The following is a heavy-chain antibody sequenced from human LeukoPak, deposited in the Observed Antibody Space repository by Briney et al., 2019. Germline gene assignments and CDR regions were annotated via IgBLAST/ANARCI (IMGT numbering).Heavy chain of an antibody. V-gene: IGHV1-69*05. CDR1: GGTFSSYA. Sequence: ASVKVSCKASGGTFSSYAISWVRQAPGQGLEWMGRIIPIFGTANYAQKFQGRVTITTDESTGTAYMELSSLRSEDTAVYYCARDHGYYDFWSGYQYDGAGRSYYYYMDVWGKGTTVTVSS. CDR3: ARDHGYYDFWSGYQYDGAGRSYYYYMDV. J-gene: IGHJ6*03. CDR2: IIPIFGTA. D-gene: IGHD3-3*01.